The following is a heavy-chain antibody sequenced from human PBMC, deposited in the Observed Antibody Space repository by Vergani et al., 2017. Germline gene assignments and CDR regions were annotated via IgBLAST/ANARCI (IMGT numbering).Heavy chain of an antibody. CDR3: AHRHPSYYYDSSGYYFDY. J-gene: IGHJ4*02. Sequence: QITLKESGPTLVKPTQTLTLTCTFSGLSLSTSGVGVGWIRQPPGKALEWLALIYWNDDKRYSPSLKSRLTITKDTSKNQVVLTMTNMDPVDTATYYCAHRHPSYYYDSSGYYFDYWGQGTLVTVSS. CDR1: GLSLSTSGVG. D-gene: IGHD3-22*01. V-gene: IGHV2-5*01. CDR2: IYWNDDK.